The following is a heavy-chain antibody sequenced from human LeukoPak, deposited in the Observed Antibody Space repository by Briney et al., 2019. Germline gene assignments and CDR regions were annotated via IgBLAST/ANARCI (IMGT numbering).Heavy chain of an antibody. CDR3: AKGHADSSGYYYFDS. J-gene: IGHJ4*02. V-gene: IGHV3-23*01. D-gene: IGHD3-22*01. Sequence: DSVKGRFSIFRDNSKNMLYLQMNSLRVEDTAVYYCAKGHADSSGYYYFDSWGQGTLVTVSS.